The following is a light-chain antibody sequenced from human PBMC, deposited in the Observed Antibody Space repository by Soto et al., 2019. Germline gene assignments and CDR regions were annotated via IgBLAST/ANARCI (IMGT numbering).Light chain of an antibody. CDR1: QSISNY. CDR3: QQYRTDPYT. J-gene: IGKJ2*01. CDR2: KAS. Sequence: DIPMTQSPSTLSASVGDRVTISCRASQSISNYLAWYQQKPGRAPKLLMYKASNLESGVPARFSGSGSGTEFFLTISSLQPDDFATYYCQQYRTDPYTFGQGTKLEIK. V-gene: IGKV1-5*03.